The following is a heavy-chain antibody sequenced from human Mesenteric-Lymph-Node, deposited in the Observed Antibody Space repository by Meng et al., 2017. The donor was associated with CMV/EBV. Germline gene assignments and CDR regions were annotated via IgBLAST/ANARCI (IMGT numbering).Heavy chain of an antibody. Sequence: SGYPFTSYYIHWVRQAPGQGLEWMGIINPRVGTTTYAQNLQGRVTMTRDTSTNTVNMELSSLRSDDTAVYYCARDRVGNLVADALDYWGQGTLVTVSS. J-gene: IGHJ4*02. V-gene: IGHV1-46*04. CDR1: GYPFTSYY. D-gene: IGHD2-15*01. CDR2: INPRVGTT. CDR3: ARDRVGNLVADALDY.